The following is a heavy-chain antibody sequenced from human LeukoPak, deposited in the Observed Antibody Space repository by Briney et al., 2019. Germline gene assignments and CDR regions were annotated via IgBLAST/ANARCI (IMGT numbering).Heavy chain of an antibody. V-gene: IGHV4-30-2*06. Sequence: SETLSLTCIVSGGSISRGGHPWSWIRQSPGKGLEWIGYIYDSGSTFYNPSLKSRVTMSIDRSNNQFSLKLSSVTAADTAVYYCARESNINNWFDPWGQGTLVTVSS. CDR1: GGSISRGGHP. D-gene: IGHD2/OR15-2a*01. J-gene: IGHJ5*02. CDR3: ARESNINNWFDP. CDR2: IYDSGST.